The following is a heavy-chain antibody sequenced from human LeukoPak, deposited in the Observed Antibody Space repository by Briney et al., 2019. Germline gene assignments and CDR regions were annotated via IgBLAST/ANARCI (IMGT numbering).Heavy chain of an antibody. V-gene: IGHV4-59*08. D-gene: IGHD6-13*01. CDR2: VYYIGST. CDR1: GGSISTDY. J-gene: IGHJ4*02. Sequence: SETLSLTCTVSGGSISTDYWSWIRQPPGKGLEGIGYVYYIGSTNYNPSLRGRVTISVDRSRNQFSLKLSSMSAADTAVYYCARSKGSSWSYYFDYWGQGSMVTVSS. CDR3: ARSKGSSWSYYFDY.